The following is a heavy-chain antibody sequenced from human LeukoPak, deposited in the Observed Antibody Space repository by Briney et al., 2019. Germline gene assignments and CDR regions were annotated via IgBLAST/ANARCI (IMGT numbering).Heavy chain of an antibody. J-gene: IGHJ4*02. CDR1: GGTFSSYA. V-gene: IGHV1-69*05. CDR3: ARRSGGSGTTLGY. Sequence: ASVKVSCKASGGTFSSYAISWVRQAPGQGLEWMGGIIPIFGTANYAQKFQGRVTITRNTSISTAYMELSSLRSEDTAVYYCARRSGGSGTTLGYWGQGTLVTVSS. CDR2: IIPIFGTA. D-gene: IGHD1-1*01.